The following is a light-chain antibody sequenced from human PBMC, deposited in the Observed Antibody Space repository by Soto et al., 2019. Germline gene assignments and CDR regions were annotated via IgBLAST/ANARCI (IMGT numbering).Light chain of an antibody. CDR1: QSVSSK. CDR3: QQYDKWPGT. CDR2: ATS. V-gene: IGKV3D-15*01. J-gene: IGKJ1*01. Sequence: MTQSPATLSVSPLERSTLSCRASQSVSSKLAWYQRKPGQAPRLLLYATSTRATGIPARFIGSGSGTEFTLTINSLQSEDFALYFCQQYDKWPGTFGQGTKVDIK.